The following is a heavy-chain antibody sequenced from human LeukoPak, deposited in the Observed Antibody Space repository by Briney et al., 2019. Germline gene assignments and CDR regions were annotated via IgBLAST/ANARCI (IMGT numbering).Heavy chain of an antibody. V-gene: IGHV5-51*01. CDR3: ARPGCTRTTCYSEPWF. Sequence: GESLKISCQGSEYSFNSYCIGWVRQMPGKGLEWIGIIYPVHSDTTYSPSFQGKVTISADKSISTVYLQWSSLKASDTAMYYCARPGCTRTTCYSEPWFWGQGTLVTVSS. CDR1: EYSFNSYC. J-gene: IGHJ4*02. CDR2: IYPVHSDT. D-gene: IGHD2-2*01.